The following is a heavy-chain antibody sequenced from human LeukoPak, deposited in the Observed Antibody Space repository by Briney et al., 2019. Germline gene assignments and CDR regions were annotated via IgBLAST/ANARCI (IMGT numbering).Heavy chain of an antibody. CDR3: GRDRSSWPDFDY. Sequence: GGSLRLSCAASGFTFSSYAMSWVRQAPGKGLEWVANIKQDGSEKDYVDSVKGRFTISRDNAKNSLSLQMNSLRAEDTAVYYCGRDRSSWPDFDYWGQGTLVTVSS. V-gene: IGHV3-7*01. D-gene: IGHD6-13*01. J-gene: IGHJ4*02. CDR2: IKQDGSEK. CDR1: GFTFSSYA.